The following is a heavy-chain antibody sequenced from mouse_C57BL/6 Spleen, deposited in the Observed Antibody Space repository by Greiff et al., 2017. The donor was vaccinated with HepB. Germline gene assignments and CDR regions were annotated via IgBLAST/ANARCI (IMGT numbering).Heavy chain of an antibody. V-gene: IGHV1-61*01. J-gene: IGHJ2*01. Sequence: QVQLQQPGAELVRPGSSVKLSCKASGYTFTSYWMDWVKQRPGQGLEWIGNIYPSDSETHYNQKFKDKATLTVDKSSSTAYMQLSSLTSADSAVYYCARSHYYGSTYFDYWGQGTTLTVAS. D-gene: IGHD1-1*01. CDR3: ARSHYYGSTYFDY. CDR1: GYTFTSYW. CDR2: IYPSDSET.